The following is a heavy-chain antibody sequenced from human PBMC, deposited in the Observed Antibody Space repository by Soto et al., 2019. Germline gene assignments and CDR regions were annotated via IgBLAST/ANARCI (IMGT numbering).Heavy chain of an antibody. V-gene: IGHV1-69*01. CDR1: GGTFSSYA. CDR2: TIPIFGTA. CDR3: ARDHWRTGDVPYYYYYGMDV. D-gene: IGHD7-27*01. Sequence: QVQLVQSGAEVKKPGSSVKVSCKASGGTFSSYAISWVRQAPGQGLEWMGGTIPIFGTANYAQKFQGRVTITADESTSTAYMELSSLRSEDTAVYYCARDHWRTGDVPYYYYYGMDVWGQGTTVTVSS. J-gene: IGHJ6*02.